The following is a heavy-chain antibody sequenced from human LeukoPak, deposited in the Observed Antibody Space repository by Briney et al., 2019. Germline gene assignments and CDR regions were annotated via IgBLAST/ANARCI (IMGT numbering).Heavy chain of an antibody. CDR2: INPNSGGT. Sequence: ASVKVSCKASGYTFTGYYMHWVRQAPGQGLEWMGWINPNSGGTNYAQKFQGRVTMTRDTSISTAYMELSRLRSDDTAVYYCARDKGIAGSNWFDPWGQGTLSPSPQ. V-gene: IGHV1-2*02. D-gene: IGHD6-13*01. J-gene: IGHJ5*02. CDR1: GYTFTGYY. CDR3: ARDKGIAGSNWFDP.